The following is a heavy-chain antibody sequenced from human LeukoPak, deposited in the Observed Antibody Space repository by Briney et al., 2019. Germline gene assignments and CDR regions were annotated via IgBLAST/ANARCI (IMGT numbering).Heavy chain of an antibody. CDR1: GFTFSSYA. J-gene: IGHJ5*02. D-gene: IGHD5-12*01. CDR2: ISGSGGST. V-gene: IGHV3-23*01. CDR3: AKATRGYGDYNWFDP. Sequence: PGGSLRLSCAASGFTFSSYAMSWVRQAPGKGLEWVSAISGSGGSTYYADSVRGRFTISRDNSKNTLYLQMNSLRAEDTAVYYCAKATRGYGDYNWFDPWGQGTLVTVSS.